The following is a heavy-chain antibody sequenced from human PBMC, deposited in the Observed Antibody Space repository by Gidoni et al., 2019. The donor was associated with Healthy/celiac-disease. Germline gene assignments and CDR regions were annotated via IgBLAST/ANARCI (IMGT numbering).Heavy chain of an antibody. CDR2: ISGSGGST. D-gene: IGHD5-12*01. Sequence: EVQLLESGGGLVQPGGSLRLSCAASGFTFSSYAMSWVRQAPGKGLEWVSAISGSGGSTYYADSVKGRFTISRDNSKNTLYLQMNSLRAEDTAVYYCAKDRHSGYAESGGWGDWGQGTLVTVSS. CDR3: AKDRHSGYAESGGWGD. CDR1: GFTFSSYA. V-gene: IGHV3-23*01. J-gene: IGHJ4*02.